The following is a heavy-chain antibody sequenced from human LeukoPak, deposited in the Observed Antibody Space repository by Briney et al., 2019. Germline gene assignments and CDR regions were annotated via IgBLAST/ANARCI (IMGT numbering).Heavy chain of an antibody. V-gene: IGHV4-39*07. CDR3: ARGGIAAQGDYFDY. J-gene: IGHJ4*02. Sequence: SETLSLTCAVYGGSISSSSYYWGWIRQPPGKGLEWIGSIYYSGSTYYNPSLKSRVTISVDTSKNQFSLKLSSVTAADTAVYYCARGGIAAQGDYFDYWGQGTLVTVSS. CDR2: IYYSGST. CDR1: GGSISSSSYY. D-gene: IGHD6-13*01.